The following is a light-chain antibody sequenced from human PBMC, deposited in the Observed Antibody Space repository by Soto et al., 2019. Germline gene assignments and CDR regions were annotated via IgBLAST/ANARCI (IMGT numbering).Light chain of an antibody. CDR1: QSVSSNS. V-gene: IGKV3-20*01. CDR3: QQYDNSLYT. J-gene: IGKJ2*01. Sequence: ESVLTQSPATLSLSPGERATLSCRASQSVSSNSLAWYQQKPGQAPRLLIYGASSRDAGIPDRFIGSGSGTDFTLTITSLEPEDFALYYCQQYDNSLYTFGQGTKLEIK. CDR2: GAS.